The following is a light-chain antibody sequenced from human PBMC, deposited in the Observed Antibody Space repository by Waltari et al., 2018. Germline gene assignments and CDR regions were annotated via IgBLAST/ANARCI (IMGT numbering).Light chain of an antibody. CDR1: SSNIGSNY. J-gene: IGLJ3*02. V-gene: IGLV1-47*01. Sequence: QSVLTQPPSASGTPGQRVTISCSGTSSNIGSNYHSSYQQLPGTAPKVLIYRNDQRPSGVPDRFSGSKSGTSASLAISGLRSEDEADYYCAAWDDSLSVGVFGGGTKLTVL. CDR2: RND. CDR3: AAWDDSLSVGV.